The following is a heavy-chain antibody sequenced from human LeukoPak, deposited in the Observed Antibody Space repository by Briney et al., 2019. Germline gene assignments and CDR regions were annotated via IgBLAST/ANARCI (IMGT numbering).Heavy chain of an antibody. CDR2: INSDGRST. CDR3: ARDNNLGNGLYGMDV. CDR1: GFTFSSYW. Sequence: GGSLRLSCAASGFTFSSYWMHWVRQAPGKGPVWVSRINSDGRSTSYADSVKGRFTISRDNSKNTLYLQMNSLRAEDTAVYYCARDNNLGNGLYGMDVWGQGTTVTVSS. V-gene: IGHV3-74*01. J-gene: IGHJ6*02. D-gene: IGHD7-27*01.